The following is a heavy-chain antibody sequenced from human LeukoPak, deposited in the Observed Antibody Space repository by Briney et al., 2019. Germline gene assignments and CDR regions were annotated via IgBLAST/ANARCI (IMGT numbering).Heavy chain of an antibody. J-gene: IGHJ5*02. CDR1: GGSISSGSYY. CDR2: IYTSGST. CDR3: ARGVDYYDLELFDP. V-gene: IGHV4-61*02. Sequence: SETLSLTCTVSGGSISSGSYYWSWIRQPAGKGLEWIGRIYTSGSTNYNPSLKSRVTISVDTSKNQVSLKLSSVTAADTAVYYCARGVDYYDLELFDPWGQGTLVTVSS. D-gene: IGHD3-22*01.